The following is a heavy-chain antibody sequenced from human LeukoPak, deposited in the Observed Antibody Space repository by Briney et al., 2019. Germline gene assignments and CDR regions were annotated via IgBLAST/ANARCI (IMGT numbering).Heavy chain of an antibody. J-gene: IGHJ6*02. CDR2: IVGSGDST. D-gene: IGHD3-22*01. CDR3: AKYYYDSCRQGMDV. V-gene: IGHV3-23*01. CDR1: GVRFRSHA. Sequence: PGGSLRLSCAASGVRFRSHAMSWVRQAPGKGLEWVSGIVGSGDSTYYADSVKCRFTISRDNSKNTLYLQMNSLTAEDTALYFCAKYYYDSCRQGMDVGGQGTTVTVS.